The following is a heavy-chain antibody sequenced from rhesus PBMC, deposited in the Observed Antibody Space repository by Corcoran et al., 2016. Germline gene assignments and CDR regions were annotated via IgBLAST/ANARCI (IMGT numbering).Heavy chain of an antibody. CDR1: GCSINDSY. CDR2: IGGSSGNT. V-gene: IGHV4-165*02. D-gene: IGHD1-26*01. Sequence: QVQLQESGPGLVKPSETLSLTCAVSGCSINDSYCNWIRQPPGKGLEWIGYIGGSSGNTYYNPSLRSRVTISTDTSKNQFSLKLTSVTAADTAVYYCARNMAIGTNYVFYYDYWGQGVLVTVSS. CDR3: ARNMAIGTNYVFYYDY. J-gene: IGHJ4*01.